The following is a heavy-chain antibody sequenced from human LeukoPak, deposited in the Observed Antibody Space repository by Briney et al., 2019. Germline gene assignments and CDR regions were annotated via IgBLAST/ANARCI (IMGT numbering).Heavy chain of an antibody. Sequence: GGSLRLSCAASGFTFSSYWMSWVRQASGKGLEWVANIKQDGSEKYYVDSVKGRFTISRDNAKNSLFLQMNSLRAEDTAVYYCARVLRYCSGGNCYSGGLGYMDVWGKGTTVTISS. CDR3: ARVLRYCSGGNCYSGGLGYMDV. J-gene: IGHJ6*03. D-gene: IGHD2-15*01. CDR1: GFTFSSYW. CDR2: IKQDGSEK. V-gene: IGHV3-7*03.